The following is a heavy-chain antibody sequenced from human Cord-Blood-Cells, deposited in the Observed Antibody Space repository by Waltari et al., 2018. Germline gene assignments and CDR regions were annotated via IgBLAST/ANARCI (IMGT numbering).Heavy chain of an antibody. CDR3: ARGGSGSYYSDAFDI. Sequence: EVQLVQSGAKVKKPGESLKISCKGSGYSFTSYWSCWVRQMPGKGLEWMGIIYPGGSATRYSPSFQGQVTISADKSISTAYLQWSSLKASDTAMYYCARGGSGSYYSDAFDIWGQGTMVTVSS. J-gene: IGHJ3*02. CDR2: IYPGGSAT. CDR1: GYSFTSYW. V-gene: IGHV5-51*03. D-gene: IGHD3-10*01.